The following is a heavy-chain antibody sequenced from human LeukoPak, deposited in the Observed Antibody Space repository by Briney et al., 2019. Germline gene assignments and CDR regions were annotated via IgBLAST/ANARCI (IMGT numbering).Heavy chain of an antibody. CDR1: GYTFTGYY. D-gene: IGHD6-19*01. J-gene: IGHJ4*02. CDR3: ARQKYSSGWSGDY. CDR2: INPNSGGT. V-gene: IGHV1-2*02. Sequence: ASVKVSCKASGYTFTGYYMHWVRQAPGQGLERVGWINPNSGGTNYAQKFQGRVTMTRDTFISTAYMELSRLRSDDTAVYYCARQKYSSGWSGDYWGQGTLVTVSS.